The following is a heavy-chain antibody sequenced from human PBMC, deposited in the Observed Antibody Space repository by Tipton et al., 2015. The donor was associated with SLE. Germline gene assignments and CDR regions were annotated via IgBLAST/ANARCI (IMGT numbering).Heavy chain of an antibody. CDR2: IYYSGRT. Sequence: GSLRLSCTVSGVSLNSINYYWDWIRQPPGKGLEWIGGIYYSGRTYYNPSLKSRVTISVDTSKNRFSLKLTSVTAADTAVYYCARIRPGHGDPFDFWGQGTLVTVSS. CDR3: ARIRPGHGDPFDF. D-gene: IGHD4-17*01. CDR1: GVSLNSINYY. V-gene: IGHV4-39*07. J-gene: IGHJ4*02.